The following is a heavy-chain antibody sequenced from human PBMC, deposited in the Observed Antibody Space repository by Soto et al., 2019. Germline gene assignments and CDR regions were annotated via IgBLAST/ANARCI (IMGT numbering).Heavy chain of an antibody. V-gene: IGHV3-7*01. CDR1: GFTFSSYW. Sequence: GGSLRLSGAASGFTFSSYWMSWVRQAPGKGLEWVANIKQDESEKYYVDSVKGRFTISRDSAKNSLYLQMNSLRAEDTAVSYCARDLYCSGGSCYSDYWGQGTLVTVSS. D-gene: IGHD2-15*01. CDR2: IKQDESEK. J-gene: IGHJ4*02. CDR3: ARDLYCSGGSCYSDY.